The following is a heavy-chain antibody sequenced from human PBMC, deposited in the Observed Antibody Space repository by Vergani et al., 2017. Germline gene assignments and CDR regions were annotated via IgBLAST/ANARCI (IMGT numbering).Heavy chain of an antibody. J-gene: IGHJ6*02. CDR1: GYSISSGYY. CDR3: ARMSPPDPFIRGYEYGMDV. CDR2: INHSGST. D-gene: IGHD2-15*01. V-gene: IGHV4-38-2*01. Sequence: QVQLQESGPGLVKPSETLSLTCAVSGYSISSGYYWGWIRQPPGKGLEWIGEINHSGSTNYNPSLKSRVTISVDTSKNQFSLKLSSVTAADTAVYYCARMSPPDPFIRGYEYGMDVWGQGTTVTVSS.